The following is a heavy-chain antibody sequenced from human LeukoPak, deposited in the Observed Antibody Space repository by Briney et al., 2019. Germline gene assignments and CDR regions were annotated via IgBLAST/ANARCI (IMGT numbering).Heavy chain of an antibody. CDR1: GFSFSGHW. CDR3: ARGPNSDWSGLDF. J-gene: IGHJ4*02. D-gene: IGHD3-9*01. V-gene: IGHV3-74*01. Sequence: GGSLRLSCTASGFSFSGHWMHWARQLPGKGLVWVSRISPTGSTTSYADSVKGRFTVFRDNAKNTLYLQVNNLRAEDTAVYYCARGPNSDWSGLDFWGQGTLLTVSS. CDR2: ISPTGSTT.